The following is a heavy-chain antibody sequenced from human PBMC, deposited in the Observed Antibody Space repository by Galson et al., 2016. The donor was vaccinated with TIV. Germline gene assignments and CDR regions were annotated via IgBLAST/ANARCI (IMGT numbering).Heavy chain of an antibody. Sequence: SLRLSCAASGFRFNNYWMHWVRQAPGMGLVWVSRINSDGRTISYVDTVTGRFTISRDNAKNTLYLQMNSLRAEDTAVYYCAWTHDIALTPFDIWGQGTMVAVSS. CDR1: GFRFNNYW. D-gene: IGHD5-12*01. CDR3: AWTHDIALTPFDI. V-gene: IGHV3-74*01. CDR2: INSDGRTI. J-gene: IGHJ3*02.